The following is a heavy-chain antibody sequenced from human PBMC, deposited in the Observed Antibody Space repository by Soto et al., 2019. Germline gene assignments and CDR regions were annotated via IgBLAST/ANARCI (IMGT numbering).Heavy chain of an antibody. J-gene: IGHJ5*02. CDR2: INHSGST. Sequence: QVQLQQWGAGLLKPSETLSLTCAVYGGSFSGYYWSWISQPPGKGLEWIGEINHSGSTNYNPSLKSRVTISVDTSKNQFSLKLSSVTAADTAVYYCARGRSGGSCRNWFDPWGQGTLVTVSS. D-gene: IGHD2-15*01. CDR3: ARGRSGGSCRNWFDP. CDR1: GGSFSGYY. V-gene: IGHV4-34*01.